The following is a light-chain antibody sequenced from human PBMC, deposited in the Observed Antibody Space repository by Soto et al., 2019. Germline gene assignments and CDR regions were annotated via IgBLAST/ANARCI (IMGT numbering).Light chain of an antibody. Sequence: QSALTQPASVSGSPGQSITISCTGTSSDVGGYNFVSWYQQHPGKAPKLMIYEVSNRPSGVSHRFSGSKSGNTASLTISGIQAEDEADYYCSSYTSSVTLVFGGGTKLTVL. CDR1: SSDVGGYNF. CDR2: EVS. J-gene: IGLJ2*01. CDR3: SSYTSSVTLV. V-gene: IGLV2-14*01.